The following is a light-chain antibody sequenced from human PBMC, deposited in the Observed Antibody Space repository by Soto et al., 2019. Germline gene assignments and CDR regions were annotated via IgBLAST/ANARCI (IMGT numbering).Light chain of an antibody. J-gene: IGKJ1*01. CDR1: QSVRRS. CDR2: DAS. V-gene: IGKV3-11*01. CDR3: QQRSSWPWT. Sequence: EILLTQSPATLSLSPGERATLSCRASQSVRRSLAWYQQKPGQAPRLLIYDASTRATGIPGRFSGSGSWTDFTLTISNLEPEDFAVYYCQQRSSWPWTFGQGAKVEIK.